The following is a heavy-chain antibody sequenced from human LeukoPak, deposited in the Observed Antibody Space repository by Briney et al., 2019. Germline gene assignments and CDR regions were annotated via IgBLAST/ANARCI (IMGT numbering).Heavy chain of an antibody. CDR2: INPSGGST. Sequence: ASVKVSCKASGYTFTSYYMHWVRQAPGQGLEWMGIINPSGGSTSYAQKFQGRVTMTRDMSTSTVYMELSSLRSEDTAVYYCARDRTTMIRGIYPGDYWGQGTLVTVSS. CDR1: GYTFTSYY. V-gene: IGHV1-46*01. CDR3: ARDRTTMIRGIYPGDY. J-gene: IGHJ4*02. D-gene: IGHD3-10*01.